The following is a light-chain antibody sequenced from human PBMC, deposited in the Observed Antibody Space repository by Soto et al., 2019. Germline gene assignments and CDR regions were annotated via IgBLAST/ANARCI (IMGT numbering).Light chain of an antibody. J-gene: IGKJ1*01. V-gene: IGKV3-20*01. CDR2: GTS. Sequence: EIVLTQSPGTLSVSPGERATLSCRASQTISSNNLAWYQQKPGQAPSLLIYGTSSRATGIPVRFSGSGSGTDFTLTISRLEPEDSAIYYCQQYGSWTFGQGTKVEIK. CDR3: QQYGSWT. CDR1: QTISSNN.